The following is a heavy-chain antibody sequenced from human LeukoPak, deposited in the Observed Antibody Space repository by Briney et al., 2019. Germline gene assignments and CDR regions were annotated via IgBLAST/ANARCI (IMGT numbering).Heavy chain of an antibody. CDR2: ISSNGGST. J-gene: IGHJ6*03. D-gene: IGHD4-11*01. Sequence: PGRSLRLSCAASGFTFSSYAMHWVRQAPGKGLEYVSAISSNGGSTYYANSVKGRFTISRDNSKNTLYLEMGSLRAEDMAVYYCAREEMTTVTSPKMPYYYYYYYMDVWGKGTTVTVSS. CDR3: AREEMTTVTSPKMPYYYYYYYMDV. V-gene: IGHV3-64*01. CDR1: GFTFSSYA.